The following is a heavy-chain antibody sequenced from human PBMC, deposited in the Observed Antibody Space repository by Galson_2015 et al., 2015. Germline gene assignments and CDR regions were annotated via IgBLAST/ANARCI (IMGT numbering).Heavy chain of an antibody. CDR3: ASKTLAADF. D-gene: IGHD2-15*01. CDR2: VYHTGHT. V-gene: IGHV4-4*02. CDR1: GVSISSSNW. J-gene: IGHJ4*02. Sequence: ETLSLTCTVSGVSISSSNWWIWVRQPPGKGLEWIGEVYHTGHTNYNPSFKSRVTVSVDKSKNQFSLRLSSVTAADTAVYYCASKTLAADFWGQGSLVTVSS.